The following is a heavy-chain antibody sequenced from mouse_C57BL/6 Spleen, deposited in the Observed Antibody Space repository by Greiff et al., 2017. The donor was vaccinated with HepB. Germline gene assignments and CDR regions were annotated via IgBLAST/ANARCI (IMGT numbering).Heavy chain of an antibody. D-gene: IGHD4-1*01. CDR2: INPSSGYT. V-gene: IGHV1-7*01. Sequence: VQRVESGAELAKPGASVKLSCKASGYTFTSYWMHWVKQRPGQGLEWIGYINPSSGYTKYNQKFKDKATLTADKSSSTAYMQLSSLTYEDSAVYYCASSLGPDAMDYWGQGTSVTVSS. CDR1: GYTFTSYW. CDR3: ASSLGPDAMDY. J-gene: IGHJ4*01.